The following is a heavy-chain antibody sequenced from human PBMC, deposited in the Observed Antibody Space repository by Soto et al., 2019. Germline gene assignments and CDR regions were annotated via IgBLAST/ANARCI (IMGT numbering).Heavy chain of an antibody. CDR1: GGSISSYY. CDR2: IYYSGST. CDR3: ASTRLAAAGTREIYFQH. D-gene: IGHD6-13*01. Sequence: SETLSLTCTVSGGSISSYYWSWIRQPPGKGLEWIGYIYYSGSTNYNPSLKSRVTISVDTSKNQFSLKLSSVTAADTAVYYCASTRLAAAGTREIYFQHWGQGTLVTVSS. V-gene: IGHV4-59*01. J-gene: IGHJ1*01.